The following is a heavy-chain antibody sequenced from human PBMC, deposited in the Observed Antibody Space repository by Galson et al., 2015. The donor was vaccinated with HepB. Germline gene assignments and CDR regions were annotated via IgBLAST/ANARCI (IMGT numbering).Heavy chain of an antibody. V-gene: IGHV3-23*01. CDR3: AKSDIVATIGREEDHDAFDI. J-gene: IGHJ3*02. CDR2: ISGSGGST. D-gene: IGHD5-12*01. CDR1: GFTFSSYA. Sequence: SLRLSCAASGFTFSSYAMSWVRQAPGTGLEWVSAISGSGGSTYYADSVKGRFTISRDNSKNTLYLQMNSLRAEDTAVYYCAKSDIVATIGREEDHDAFDIWGQGTMVTVSS.